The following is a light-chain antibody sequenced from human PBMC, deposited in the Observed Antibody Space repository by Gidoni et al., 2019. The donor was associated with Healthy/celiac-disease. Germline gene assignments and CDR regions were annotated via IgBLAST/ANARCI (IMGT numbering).Light chain of an antibody. Sequence: QSVLTPPPSASGPPGQRVTISCSGSSSNIGSNYVYWYQQLPGTAPKLLIYSNNQRPSGVPDRFSGSKSGTSASLAISGLRSEDEADYYCAAWDDSLSVLYVFGTGTKVTVL. V-gene: IGLV1-47*02. CDR2: SNN. J-gene: IGLJ1*01. CDR1: SSNIGSNY. CDR3: AAWDDSLSVLYV.